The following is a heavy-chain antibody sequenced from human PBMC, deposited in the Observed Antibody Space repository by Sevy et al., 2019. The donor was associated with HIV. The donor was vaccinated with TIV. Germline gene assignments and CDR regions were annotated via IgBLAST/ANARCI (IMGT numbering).Heavy chain of an antibody. CDR2: INPNSGVT. J-gene: IGHJ4*02. Sequence: ASVKVSCKASGYTFTGQYIHWVRQAPGQGLQWMGWINPNSGVTNHAQEFQGRVTMTRDTSINTAYMELSGLKSDDTAVYYCARDLQLRGYSYGSFDHWGQGTLVTVSS. CDR3: ARDLQLRGYSYGSFDH. D-gene: IGHD5-18*01. V-gene: IGHV1-2*02. CDR1: GYTFTGQY.